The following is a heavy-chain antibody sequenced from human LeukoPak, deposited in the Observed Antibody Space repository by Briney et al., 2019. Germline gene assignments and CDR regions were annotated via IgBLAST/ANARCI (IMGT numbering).Heavy chain of an antibody. D-gene: IGHD4-17*01. V-gene: IGHV1-2*02. Sequence: ASVTVSCKASGYTFTGYYMHWVRRAPGHGLEWMGWINPNSGGTNYAQKFQGRVTMTRDTSISTAYMELSRLRSDDTAVYYCARMVLRPGYGDYVGWFDAWGQGTLFTVSS. CDR2: INPNSGGT. J-gene: IGHJ5*02. CDR3: ARMVLRPGYGDYVGWFDA. CDR1: GYTFTGYY.